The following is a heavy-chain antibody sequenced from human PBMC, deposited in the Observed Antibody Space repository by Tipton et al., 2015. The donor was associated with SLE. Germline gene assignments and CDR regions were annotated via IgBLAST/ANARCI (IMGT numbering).Heavy chain of an antibody. D-gene: IGHD3-22*01. V-gene: IGHV3-30*02. J-gene: IGHJ3*02. Sequence: GSLRLSCAASGFTFSSYGMHWVRQAPGKGLVWVAFIRNDGSNKYYADSVKGRFTISRDNSKNTLYLQMNSLRAEDTAVYYCAKVRVTMIVVVPDAFDIWGQGTMVTVSA. CDR3: AKVRVTMIVVVPDAFDI. CDR2: IRNDGSNK. CDR1: GFTFSSYG.